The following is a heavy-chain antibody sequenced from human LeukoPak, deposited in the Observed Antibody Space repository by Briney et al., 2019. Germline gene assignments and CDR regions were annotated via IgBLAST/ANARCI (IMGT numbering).Heavy chain of an antibody. CDR3: ARDGGGDYYFDY. J-gene: IGHJ4*02. CDR2: IIPIFGTA. CDR1: GGTFSSCA. V-gene: IGHV1-69*13. Sequence: SVKGSCKASGGTFSSCAISWVRQAPGKGLEWMGGIIPIFGTANYAQKFQGRVTITADESTSTAYMELSSLRSEDTAVYYCARDGGGDYYFDYWGQGTLVTVSS. D-gene: IGHD3-10*01.